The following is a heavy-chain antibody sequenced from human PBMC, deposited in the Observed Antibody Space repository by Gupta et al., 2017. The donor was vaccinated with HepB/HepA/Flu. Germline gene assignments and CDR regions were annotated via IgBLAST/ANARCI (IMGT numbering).Heavy chain of an antibody. Sequence: QVQRVQSGAEGRKPGASVKVSCKASGYTFTDYFLHWVRQAPGQGLEWVGWINPKSGGTKYSDKFQGRVTKTRDSSSGTAYMEGSSLTSDDTAVYVCARDWVGGANAANTSNFDSWGQGTLVTVSS. CDR2: INPKSGGT. CDR3: ARDWVGGANAANTSNFDS. V-gene: IGHV1-2*02. D-gene: IGHD3-16*01. CDR1: GYTFTDYF. J-gene: IGHJ4*02.